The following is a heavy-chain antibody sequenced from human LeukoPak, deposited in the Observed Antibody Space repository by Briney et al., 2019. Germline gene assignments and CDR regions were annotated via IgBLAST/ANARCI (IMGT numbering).Heavy chain of an antibody. D-gene: IGHD6-6*01. CDR2: IYYSGST. Sequence: SETLSLTCTVSGGSISSYYWSWIRQPPGKGLKWFGYIYYSGSTNNNPSLKSRVTISVDPSKNQFSLKLSSVTAADTAVYYCARSSGVATVAARKFDYWGQGTLVTVSS. CDR3: ARSSGVATVAARKFDY. V-gene: IGHV4-59*01. CDR1: GGSISSYY. J-gene: IGHJ4*02.